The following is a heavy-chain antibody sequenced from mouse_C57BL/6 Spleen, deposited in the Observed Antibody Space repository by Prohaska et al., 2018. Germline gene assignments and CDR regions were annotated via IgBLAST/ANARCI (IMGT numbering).Heavy chain of an antibody. D-gene: IGHD2-3*01. Sequence: QVQLQQSGAELVRPGASVTLSCKASGYTFTDYDMHWVKQTPVHGLEWIGAIDPETGGTAYNQKFKGKAILTADKSSSTAYMELRSLTSEDSAVYYGTRCDGYYRAWFAYWGQGTLVTVSA. J-gene: IGHJ3*01. V-gene: IGHV1-15*01. CDR1: GYTFTDYD. CDR3: TRCDGYYRAWFAY. CDR2: IDPETGGT.